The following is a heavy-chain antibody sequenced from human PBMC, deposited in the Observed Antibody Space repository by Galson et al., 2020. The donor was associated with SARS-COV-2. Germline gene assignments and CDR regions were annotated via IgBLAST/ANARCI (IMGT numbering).Heavy chain of an antibody. V-gene: IGHV7-4-1*01. D-gene: IGHD5-18*01. CDR2: INTNTGNP. J-gene: IGHJ6*02. CDR1: GYTFTSYA. Sequence: ASVKVSCKASGYTFTSYAMNWVRQAPGQGLEWMGWINTNTGNPTYAQGFTGRFVFSLDTSVSTAYLQICSLKAEDTAVYYCATSYGSGPYYYYYGMDVWGQGTTVTVSS. CDR3: ATSYGSGPYYYYYGMDV.